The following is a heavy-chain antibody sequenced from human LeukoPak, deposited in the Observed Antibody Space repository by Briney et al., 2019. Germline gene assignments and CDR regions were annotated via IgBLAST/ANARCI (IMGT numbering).Heavy chain of an antibody. Sequence: SETLSLTCTVSGGSISSSSYYWGWIRQPPGRGLEWIGSIYYSGSTYYNPSLKSRVTISVDTSKNQFSLKLSSVTAADTAVYYCAREDTPMITPFDYWGQGTLVTVSS. CDR2: IYYSGST. CDR1: GGSISSSSYY. V-gene: IGHV4-39*07. CDR3: AREDTPMITPFDY. J-gene: IGHJ4*02. D-gene: IGHD5-18*01.